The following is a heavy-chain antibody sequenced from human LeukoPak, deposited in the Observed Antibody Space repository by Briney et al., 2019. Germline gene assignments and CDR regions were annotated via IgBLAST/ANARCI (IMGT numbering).Heavy chain of an antibody. CDR2: ISSSSSYI. Sequence: GGSLRLSCAASGFTFSSYSMNWVRQAPGKGLEWVSSISSSSSYIYYTDSVKGRFTISRDNAKNSLYLQMNSLRAEDTAVYYCARGSSGWSPAHAFDIWGQGTMVTVSS. J-gene: IGHJ3*02. CDR1: GFTFSSYS. CDR3: ARGSSGWSPAHAFDI. D-gene: IGHD6-19*01. V-gene: IGHV3-21*01.